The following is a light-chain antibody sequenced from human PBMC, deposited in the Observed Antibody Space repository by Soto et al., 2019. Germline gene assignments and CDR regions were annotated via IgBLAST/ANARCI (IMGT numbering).Light chain of an antibody. CDR2: DAS. CDR3: QQYGSSPLFT. V-gene: IGKV3-20*01. Sequence: EIVLTQSPGTLSLSPGERATLSCRASQSVSSSYLAWYQQKPGQAPRLLIYDASSRATGIPDRFSGSGSGTDCTLTISRLEPEDFAVYYGQQYGSSPLFTFGPGTKVYIK. CDR1: QSVSSSY. J-gene: IGKJ3*01.